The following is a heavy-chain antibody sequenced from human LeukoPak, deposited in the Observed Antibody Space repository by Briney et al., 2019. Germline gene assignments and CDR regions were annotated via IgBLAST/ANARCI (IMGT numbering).Heavy chain of an antibody. CDR1: GYTFTSYL. J-gene: IGHJ4*02. CDR2: INPSGGST. Sequence: ASVTLSCKASGYTFTSYLMHWVRQAPGQGLEWMGIINPSGGSTTYAQKFQGRVTMTRDTSTSTVYMALSSLRSEDTAVYYCARKIGYSYGSDYWGQGTLVTVSS. V-gene: IGHV1-46*01. D-gene: IGHD5-18*01. CDR3: ARKIGYSYGSDY.